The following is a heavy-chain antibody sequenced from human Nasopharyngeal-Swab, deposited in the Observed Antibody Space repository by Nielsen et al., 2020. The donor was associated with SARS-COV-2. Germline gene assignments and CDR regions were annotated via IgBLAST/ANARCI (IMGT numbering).Heavy chain of an antibody. D-gene: IGHD2-15*01. V-gene: IGHV5-10-1*01. J-gene: IGHJ6*03. CDR2: IDPSDSYT. Sequence: KVSCKGSGYSFTSYWISWVRQMPGKGLEWMGRIDPSDSYTNYSPSFQGHVTISADKSISTAYLQWSSLKASDTAMYYCARRAYCSGGSCYSPYYYYMDDWGKGTTVTVSS. CDR3: ARRAYCSGGSCYSPYYYYMDD. CDR1: GYSFTSYW.